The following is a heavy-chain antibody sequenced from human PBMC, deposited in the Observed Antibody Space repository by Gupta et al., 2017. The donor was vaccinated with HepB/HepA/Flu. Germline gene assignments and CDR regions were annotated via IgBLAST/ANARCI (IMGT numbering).Heavy chain of an antibody. CDR2: IYWDDDK. CDR3: AHRSIAVAGTEVVY. J-gene: IGHJ4*02. V-gene: IGHV2-5*02. D-gene: IGHD6-19*01. Sequence: QITLKESGPTLVKPTQTLTLTCTFSGFSLSTSGVGVGWIRQPPGKALEWLALIYWDDDKRYSPSLKSRLTITKDTSKNQVVLTMTNMDPVDTATYYCAHRSIAVAGTEVVYWGQGTLVTVSS. CDR1: GFSLSTSGVG.